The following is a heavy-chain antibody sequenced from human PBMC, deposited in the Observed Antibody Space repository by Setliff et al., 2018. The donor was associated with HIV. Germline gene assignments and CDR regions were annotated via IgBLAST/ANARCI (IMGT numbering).Heavy chain of an antibody. CDR3: ARDHCSSSGCYEYSYYGMDV. V-gene: IGHV1-2*02. CDR1: GYNFTGYY. Sequence: ASVKVSCKASGYNFTGYYMHWVRQALGQGLEWMGWINPNSGGTTYAQKFQGMVTMTRDTSISTAYMEVSRLRSDDTAVYYCARDHCSSSGCYEYSYYGMDVWGQGTTVTVSS. J-gene: IGHJ6*02. D-gene: IGHD2-2*01. CDR2: INPNSGGT.